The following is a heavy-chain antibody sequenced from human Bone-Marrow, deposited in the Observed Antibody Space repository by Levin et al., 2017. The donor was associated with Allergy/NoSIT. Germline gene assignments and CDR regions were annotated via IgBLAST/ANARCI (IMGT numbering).Heavy chain of an antibody. CDR2: IGTAGDT. Sequence: GGSLRLSCAASGFTFSSYDMHWVRQATGKGLEWVSAIGTAGDTYYPGSVKGRFTISRENAKNSLYLQMNSLRAGDTAVYYCARAAGREGFDYWGQGTLVTVSS. V-gene: IGHV3-13*01. J-gene: IGHJ4*02. CDR3: ARAAGREGFDY. CDR1: GFTFSSYD. D-gene: IGHD1-26*01.